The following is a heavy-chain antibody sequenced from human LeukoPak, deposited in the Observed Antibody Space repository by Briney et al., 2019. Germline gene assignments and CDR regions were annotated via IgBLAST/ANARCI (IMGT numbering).Heavy chain of an antibody. CDR3: ARGPYCSSTSCYGRPFDY. V-gene: IGHV1-18*01. J-gene: IGHJ4*02. CDR1: GYTFTNYG. CDR2: ISAYNGNT. Sequence: ASVKVSCKASGYTFTNYGISWVRQGPGQGLVWMGWISAYNGNTNYAQKLQGRVTMTTDTSTSTAYMELRSLRSDDTAVYYCARGPYCSSTSCYGRPFDYWGQGTLVTVSS. D-gene: IGHD2-2*01.